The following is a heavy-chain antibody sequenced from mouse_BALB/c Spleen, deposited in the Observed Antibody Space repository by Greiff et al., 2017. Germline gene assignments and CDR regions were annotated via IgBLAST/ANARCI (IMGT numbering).Heavy chain of an antibody. Sequence: QVQLKESGPGLVQPSQSLSITCTVSGFSLTSYGVHWVRQSPGKGLEWLGVIWSGGSTDYNAAFISRLSISKDNSKSQVFFKMNSLQANDTAIYYCARRGYDRNYYAMDYWGQGTSVTVSS. CDR2: IWSGGST. J-gene: IGHJ4*01. V-gene: IGHV2-2*02. CDR1: GFSLTSYG. D-gene: IGHD2-14*01. CDR3: ARRGYDRNYYAMDY.